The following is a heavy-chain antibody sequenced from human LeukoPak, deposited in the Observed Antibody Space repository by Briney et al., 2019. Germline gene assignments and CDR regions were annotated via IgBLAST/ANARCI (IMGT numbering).Heavy chain of an antibody. J-gene: IGHJ3*02. D-gene: IGHD3-3*01. V-gene: IGHV3-73*01. Sequence: PGGSLRLSCAASGFMFSGSAMHWVRQASGKRLEWVGRIRTKTNSYATAYAASVKGRFTISRDDSKNTAYLQMNSLKTEDTALYYCTTDAGITIFGVVMGDGAFDIWGQGTMVTVSS. CDR2: IRTKTNSYAT. CDR1: GFMFSGSA. CDR3: TTDAGITIFGVVMGDGAFDI.